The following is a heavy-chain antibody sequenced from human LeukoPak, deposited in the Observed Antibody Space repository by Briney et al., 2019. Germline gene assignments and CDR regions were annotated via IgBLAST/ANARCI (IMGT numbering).Heavy chain of an antibody. Sequence: ASVKVSCKASVYTFTSYGISWVRQAPGQGLEWMGWISAYNGNTNYAQKLQGRVTMTTDTSTSTAYMELRSLRSDDTAVYYCARGPYCSSTSCYFFFYFDYWGQGTLVTVSS. CDR3: ARGPYCSSTSCYFFFYFDY. D-gene: IGHD2-2*01. V-gene: IGHV1-18*01. CDR1: VYTFTSYG. J-gene: IGHJ4*02. CDR2: ISAYNGNT.